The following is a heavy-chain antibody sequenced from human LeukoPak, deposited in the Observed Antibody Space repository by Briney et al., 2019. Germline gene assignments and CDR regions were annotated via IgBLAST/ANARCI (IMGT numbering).Heavy chain of an antibody. J-gene: IGHJ4*02. V-gene: IGHV1-8*01. D-gene: IGHD6-19*01. CDR2: MNPNSGNT. Sequence: ASVKVSCKASGYTFTSCDINWVRQATGQGLEWIGWMNPNSGNTGYGQSFQGRVTMTRDNSISTAYMELSNLRSEDTAIYYCTRGSSGRRDYWGQGTLVTASS. CDR3: TRGSSGRRDY. CDR1: GYTFTSCD.